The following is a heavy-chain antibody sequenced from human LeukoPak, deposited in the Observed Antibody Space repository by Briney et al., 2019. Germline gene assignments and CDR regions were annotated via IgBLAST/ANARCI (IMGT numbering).Heavy chain of an antibody. Sequence: GGSLRLSCAASGFTFSSYAMHWVRQAPGKGLEWVAVISYDGSNKYYADSVKGRFTISRDNSKNTLYLQMNSLRAEDTAVYYCARGRAARPYCYYGMDVWGQGTTVTVSS. V-gene: IGHV3-30*04. CDR3: ARGRAARPYCYYGMDV. CDR2: ISYDGSNK. J-gene: IGHJ6*02. D-gene: IGHD6-6*01. CDR1: GFTFSSYA.